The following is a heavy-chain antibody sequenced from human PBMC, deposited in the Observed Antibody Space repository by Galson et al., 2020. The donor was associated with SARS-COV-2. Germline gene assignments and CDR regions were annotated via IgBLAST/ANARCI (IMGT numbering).Heavy chain of an antibody. J-gene: IGHJ4*02. CDR2: ITQSGSV. CDR3: ARGLFQTTMVIVVFTSGSFYFDS. Sequence: SETLSLTCAVYGGSFSGHYWSWIRQSPGKGLEWIGEITQSGSVNYNPSLKSRVTISADTSKNQFSLELRSVTAADTAMYYCARGLFQTTMVIVVFTSGSFYFDSWGQGTLVSVSS. CDR1: GGSFSGHY. V-gene: IGHV4-34*01. D-gene: IGHD3-22*01.